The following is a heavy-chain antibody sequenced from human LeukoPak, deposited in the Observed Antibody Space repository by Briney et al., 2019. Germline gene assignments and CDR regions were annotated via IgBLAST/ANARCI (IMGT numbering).Heavy chain of an antibody. CDR2: INPNSGGT. J-gene: IGHJ4*02. CDR1: GYTFTSYG. CDR3: AKDRCSGGSCYKLPGGY. Sequence: ASVKVSCKASGYTFTSYGISWVRQAPGQGLEWMGWINPNSGGTNYAQKFQGRVTMTRDTSISTAYMELSRLRSDDTAVYYCAKDRCSGGSCYKLPGGYWGQGTLVTVSS. V-gene: IGHV1-2*02. D-gene: IGHD2-15*01.